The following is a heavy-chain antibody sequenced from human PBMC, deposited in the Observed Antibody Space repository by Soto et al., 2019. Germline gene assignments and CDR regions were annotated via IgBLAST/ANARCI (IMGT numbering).Heavy chain of an antibody. D-gene: IGHD3-9*01. Sequence: GGSLRLSCAASGFTFGSYAMSWVRQAPGKGLEWVSAISGSGGSTYYADSVKGRFTISRDNSKNTLYLQMNSLRAEDTAVYYCAKASQTYYDILTGPKDAFDIWGQGTMVTVSS. V-gene: IGHV3-23*01. CDR3: AKASQTYYDILTGPKDAFDI. CDR1: GFTFGSYA. J-gene: IGHJ3*02. CDR2: ISGSGGST.